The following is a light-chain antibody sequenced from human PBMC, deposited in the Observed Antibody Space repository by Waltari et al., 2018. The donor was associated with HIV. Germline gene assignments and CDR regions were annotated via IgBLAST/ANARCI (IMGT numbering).Light chain of an antibody. V-gene: IGLV2-23*02. J-gene: IGLJ2*01. CDR2: DVT. CDR1: SSDVGISNL. Sequence: QSALAQPASVSDSPGQSIPLSCPGTSSDVGISNLFTCYQQHPGKVPTRIIYDVTKRPSGVSNRLSGSKSGNTASLTISGLQAEDEADYYCCSYAASRSVVFGGGTKLTVL. CDR3: CSYAASRSVV.